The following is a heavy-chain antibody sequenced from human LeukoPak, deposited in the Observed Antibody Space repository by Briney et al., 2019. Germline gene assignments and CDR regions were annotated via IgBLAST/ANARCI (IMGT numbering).Heavy chain of an antibody. D-gene: IGHD2-2*01. V-gene: IGHV1-18*04. CDR2: FSAYNGNT. J-gene: IGHJ6*04. Sequence: ASVKVSCKASGYTFTSYGISWVRQAPGQGREWMGWFSAYNGNTNYAQKLQRRVTMTTDTSTSTAYMELRSLRSDDTAVYYCARERGRGYCSSTSCYWDYYYGMDVWGKGTTVTVSS. CDR3: ARERGRGYCSSTSCYWDYYYGMDV. CDR1: GYTFTSYG.